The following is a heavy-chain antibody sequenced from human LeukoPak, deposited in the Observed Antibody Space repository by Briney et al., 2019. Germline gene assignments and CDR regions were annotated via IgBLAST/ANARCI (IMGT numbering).Heavy chain of an antibody. CDR2: IWYDGSNK. CDR1: GFTFSSYG. D-gene: IGHD3-9*01. V-gene: IGHV3-33*01. CDR3: ARGPPYDILTGYLLDY. J-gene: IGHJ4*02. Sequence: PGRSLRLSCAASGFTFSSYGMHRVRQAPGKGLEWVAVIWYDGSNKYYADSVKGRFTISTDNSKNTLYLQMNSLRAEDTAVYYCARGPPYDILTGYLLDYWGQGTLVTVSS.